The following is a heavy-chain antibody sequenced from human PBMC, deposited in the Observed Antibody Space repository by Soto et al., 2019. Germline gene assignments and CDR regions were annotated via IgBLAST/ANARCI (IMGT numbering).Heavy chain of an antibody. J-gene: IGHJ6*02. D-gene: IGHD3-9*01. CDR1: GGSISSGCCY. Sequence: TSETQSLTCPVSGGSISSGCCYWSWIRQHPGKGLEWIGYIYYSGSTYYNPSLKSRVTISVDTSKNQFSLKLSSVTAADTAVYYCASGVGYDILTGYYYYGMDVWGQGTTVTVSS. V-gene: IGHV4-31*03. CDR2: IYYSGST. CDR3: ASGVGYDILTGYYYYGMDV.